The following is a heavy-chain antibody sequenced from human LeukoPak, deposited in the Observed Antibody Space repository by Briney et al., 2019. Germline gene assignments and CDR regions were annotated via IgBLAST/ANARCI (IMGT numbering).Heavy chain of an antibody. CDR2: ISGSGGST. CDR3: AKGSWELPHFDY. CDR1: GLTFSDEY. Sequence: GGSLRLSCAASGLTFSDEYMSWIRQAPGKGLEWVSAISGSGGSTYYADSVKGRFTISRDNSKNTLYLQMNSLRAEDTAVYYCAKGSWELPHFDYWGQGTLVTVSS. V-gene: IGHV3-23*01. J-gene: IGHJ4*02. D-gene: IGHD1-26*01.